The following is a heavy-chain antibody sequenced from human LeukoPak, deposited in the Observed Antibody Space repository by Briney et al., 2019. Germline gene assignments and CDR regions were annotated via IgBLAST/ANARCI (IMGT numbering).Heavy chain of an antibody. CDR3: ASGADSSNYFLYY. J-gene: IGHJ4*02. CDR2: IYASGIT. CDR1: GGSISSGSYY. Sequence: NPSETLSLTCTVSGGSISSGSYYWNWIRQPAGKGLEWIGRIYASGITNYHPSLKSRVAISVDTSKNQFSLRLSYVTAADTAVYYCASGADSSNYFLYYWGQGILVTVSS. D-gene: IGHD3-22*01. V-gene: IGHV4-61*02.